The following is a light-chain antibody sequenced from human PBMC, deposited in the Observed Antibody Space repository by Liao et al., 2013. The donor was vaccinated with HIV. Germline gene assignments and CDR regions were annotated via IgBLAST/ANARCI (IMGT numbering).Light chain of an antibody. Sequence: SYELTQPPSVSVSPGQTASITCSGDKLGDKYACWYQQRPGQSPVLVIYQDNKRPSGIPERFSGFNSGNTATLTISRVEAGDEADYYCQVWDSSSDHRGVFGTGTKVTVL. CDR1: KLGDKY. CDR2: QDN. J-gene: IGLJ1*01. V-gene: IGLV3-1*01. CDR3: QVWDSSSDHRGV.